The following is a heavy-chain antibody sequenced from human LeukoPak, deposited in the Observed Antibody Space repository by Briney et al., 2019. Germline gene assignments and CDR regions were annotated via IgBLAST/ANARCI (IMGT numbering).Heavy chain of an antibody. V-gene: IGHV6-1*01. D-gene: IGHD3-10*01. CDR1: GDSVSTYRAA. CDR2: TYYRSKWFN. Sequence: SQTLSLTCAISGDSVSTYRAAGNSIRQSPSRGLESLGWTYYRSKWFNDYAVSVKSRITVNPDTSKNQFSLQLNSVTPGDTAVYFCARDSGMGLDAFDIWGQGTMVTVSS. J-gene: IGHJ3*02. CDR3: ARDSGMGLDAFDI.